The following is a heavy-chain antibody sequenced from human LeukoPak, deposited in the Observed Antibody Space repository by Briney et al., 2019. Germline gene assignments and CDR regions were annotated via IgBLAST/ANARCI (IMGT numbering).Heavy chain of an antibody. Sequence: GRSLRLSCAASGFTFSSYGMHWVRQAPGKGLEWVAVISYDGSNKYYADSVKGRFTISRDNSKNTLYLQMNSLRAEDTAVYYCAKDRAQEVWFGELLLGYWGQGTLVTVSS. CDR1: GFTFSSYG. CDR3: AKDRAQEVWFGELLLGY. V-gene: IGHV3-30*18. J-gene: IGHJ4*02. CDR2: ISYDGSNK. D-gene: IGHD3-10*01.